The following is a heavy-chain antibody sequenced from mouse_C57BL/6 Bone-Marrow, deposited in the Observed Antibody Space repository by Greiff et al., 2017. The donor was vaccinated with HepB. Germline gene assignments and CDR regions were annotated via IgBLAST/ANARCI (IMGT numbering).Heavy chain of an antibody. CDR3: ARWAGFAY. CDR1: GYTFTSYW. Sequence: VQLQQPGAELVKPGASVKLSCKASGYTFTSYWMQWVKQRPGQGLEWIGEIDPSDSYTNYNQKFKGKATLTVDTSSSTAYMQRSSLTSEDSAVYYCARWAGFAYWGQGTLVTVSA. J-gene: IGHJ3*01. D-gene: IGHD3-3*01. CDR2: IDPSDSYT. V-gene: IGHV1-50*01.